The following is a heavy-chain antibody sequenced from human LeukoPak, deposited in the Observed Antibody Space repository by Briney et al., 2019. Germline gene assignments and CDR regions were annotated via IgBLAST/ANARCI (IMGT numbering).Heavy chain of an antibody. D-gene: IGHD1-7*01. J-gene: IGHJ6*03. Sequence: SETLSLTCTVSGGSISSYYWSWIRQPPGKGLEWIGEINHSGSTNYNPSLKSRVTISVDTSKNQFSLKLSSVTAADTAVYYCTSVYSRTRYMDVWGKGTTVTVSS. CDR1: GGSISSYY. V-gene: IGHV4-34*01. CDR3: TSVYSRTRYMDV. CDR2: INHSGST.